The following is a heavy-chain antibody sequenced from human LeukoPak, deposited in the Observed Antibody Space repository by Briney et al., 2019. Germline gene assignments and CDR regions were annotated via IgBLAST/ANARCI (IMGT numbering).Heavy chain of an antibody. CDR1: GFNFNRYA. Sequence: GGSLRLSCAASGFNFNRYAMSWVRQAPGKGLEWVSGIIDNGDATYHANSVKGRFTISRDNSKNTLYLQMHSLRAEDTAVYYCAKLGGQEIYNYYVGVWGKGTTVAVSS. CDR2: IIDNGDAT. V-gene: IGHV3-23*01. CDR3: AKLGGQEIYNYYVGV. J-gene: IGHJ6*03. D-gene: IGHD3-16*01.